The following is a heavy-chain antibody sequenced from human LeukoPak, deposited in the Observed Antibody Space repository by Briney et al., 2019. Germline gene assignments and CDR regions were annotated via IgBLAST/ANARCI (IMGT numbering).Heavy chain of an antibody. J-gene: IGHJ4*02. CDR1: RGSIQSHF. CDR2: VFDSGNT. V-gene: IGHV4-4*07. D-gene: IGHD6-19*01. CDR3: AREGQWLGEMDF. Sequence: SETLSLTCTVSRGSIQSHFWSWVRQPAGKGLEWIGRVFDSGNTDYNPSLNGRVTLSVDTSKNEFSLTLTPVTAADTAVYYCAREGQWLGEMDFWGPGILVTVSS.